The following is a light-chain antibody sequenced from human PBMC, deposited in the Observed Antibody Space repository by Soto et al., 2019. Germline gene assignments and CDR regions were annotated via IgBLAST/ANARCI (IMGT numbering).Light chain of an antibody. Sequence: EIVLTQSPDTLSVSAGEGATLSCRASESIKNSYLAWYRQTPGQPPRLLIFGASSRATGIPDRFSGRGSGTDFTLSISRLEPEDFAVYYCRQYGSSPQTFGQGTKVDIK. CDR1: ESIKNSY. V-gene: IGKV3-20*01. CDR3: RQYGSSPQT. CDR2: GAS. J-gene: IGKJ1*01.